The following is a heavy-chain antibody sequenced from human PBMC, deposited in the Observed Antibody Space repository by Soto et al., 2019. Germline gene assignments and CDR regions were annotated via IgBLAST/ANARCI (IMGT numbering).Heavy chain of an antibody. D-gene: IGHD2-15*01. Sequence: QVQLVESGGGVVQPGRSLRLSCAASGFTFSSYAMHWVRQAPGKGLEWVAVISYDGSNKYYADSVKGRFTISRDISKNALNLQMNSLRDEDTAVYYCARAGGLLLDYWGQGTLVNVSS. CDR2: ISYDGSNK. CDR1: GFTFSSYA. V-gene: IGHV3-30-3*01. J-gene: IGHJ4*02. CDR3: ARAGGLLLDY.